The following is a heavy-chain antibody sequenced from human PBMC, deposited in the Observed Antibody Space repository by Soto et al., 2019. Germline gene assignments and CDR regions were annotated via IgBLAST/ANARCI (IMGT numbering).Heavy chain of an antibody. V-gene: IGHV1-69*13. CDR3: ARKRGLRGNYYYYYGMDV. Sequence: VASVKVSCKASGGTFSSYAISWVRQAPGQGLEWMGGIIPIFGTANYAQKFQGRVTITADESTSTAYMELSSLRSEDTAVYYCARKRGLRGNYYYYYGMDVWGQGTTVTVSS. CDR2: IIPIFGTA. J-gene: IGHJ6*02. CDR1: GGTFSSYA.